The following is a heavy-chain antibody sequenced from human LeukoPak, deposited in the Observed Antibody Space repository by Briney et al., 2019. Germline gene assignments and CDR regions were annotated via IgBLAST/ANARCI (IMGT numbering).Heavy chain of an antibody. Sequence: PGGSLRLSCVASGFTVSSNYMGWVRQAPGKGLEWVSYISSSGSTIYYADSVKGRFTISRDNAKNSLYLQMNSLRAEDTAVYYCARVWFGYFFQWGQGALVTVSS. CDR1: GFTVSSNY. CDR3: ARVWFGYFFQ. V-gene: IGHV3-11*01. J-gene: IGHJ4*02. CDR2: ISSSGSTI. D-gene: IGHD3-10*01.